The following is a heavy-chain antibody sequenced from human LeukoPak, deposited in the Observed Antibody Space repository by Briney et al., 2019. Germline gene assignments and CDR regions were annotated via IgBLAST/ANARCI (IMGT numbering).Heavy chain of an antibody. D-gene: IGHD3-10*01. CDR1: AFTFSVYW. Sequence: GGSLRLSCSASAFTFSVYWMTWVRQTPGKGLEWVATIKEDGSDKYYVDSVRGRFTISRDNAENSLYLQMNSLTAEDTALYYCVRDGIRDIPGIITIRYDYWGQGTLVTVSS. CDR3: VRDGIRDIPGIITIRYDY. V-gene: IGHV3-7*05. CDR2: IKEDGSDK. J-gene: IGHJ4*02.